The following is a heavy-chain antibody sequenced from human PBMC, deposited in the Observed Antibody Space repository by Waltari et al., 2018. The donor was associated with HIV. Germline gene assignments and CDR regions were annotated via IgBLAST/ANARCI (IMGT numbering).Heavy chain of an antibody. CDR3: VRGPRLISATQFHFYYGMDV. CDR2: ISSSGSTI. J-gene: IGHJ6*02. CDR1: RFYFSDAY. Sequence: QVQLVESGGGLVKPGGSLRLSCGAARFYFSDAYMTCFRQAPGKGLEWVSYISSSGSTIYSADSAKGRFSISRDNAKNSLYLQMNSLRAEDTAVYYCVRGPRLISATQFHFYYGMDVWGQGTTVTVSS. V-gene: IGHV3-11*01. D-gene: IGHD2-15*01.